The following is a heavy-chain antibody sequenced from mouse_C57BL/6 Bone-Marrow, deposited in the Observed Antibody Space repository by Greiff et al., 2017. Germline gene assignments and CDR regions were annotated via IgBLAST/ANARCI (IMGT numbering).Heavy chain of an antibody. V-gene: IGHV1-81*01. J-gene: IGHJ3*01. D-gene: IGHD1-1*01. Sequence: VQLQQSGAELARPGASVQLSCKASGSTFTSYGISWVKQRTGQGLEWIGEIYPRSGHTYYNEKFKGKATLTADKSSSTAYMELRRLTSEDSAVYFCARSKLLHDYWGQGTLVTVSA. CDR3: ARSKLLHDY. CDR2: IYPRSGHT. CDR1: GSTFTSYG.